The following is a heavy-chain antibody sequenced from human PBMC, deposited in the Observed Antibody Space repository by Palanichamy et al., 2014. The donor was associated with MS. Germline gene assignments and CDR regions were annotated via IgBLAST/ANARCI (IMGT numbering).Heavy chain of an antibody. CDR2: IYYGGST. J-gene: IGHJ2*01. V-gene: IGHV4-59*01. Sequence: QVQLQESGPGLVKPSETLSLTCTVSGGSISSYYWSWIRQPPGKGLEWIGYIYYGGSTNYNPSLKSRVTISVDTSKNQFSLKLSSVTAADTAVYYCARDRGIAAAGHWYFDLWGRGTLVTVSS. CDR1: GGSISSYY. D-gene: IGHD6-13*01. CDR3: ARDRGIAAAGHWYFDL.